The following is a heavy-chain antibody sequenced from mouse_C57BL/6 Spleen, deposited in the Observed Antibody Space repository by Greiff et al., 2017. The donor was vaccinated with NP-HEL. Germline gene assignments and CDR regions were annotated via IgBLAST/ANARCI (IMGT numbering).Heavy chain of an antibody. D-gene: IGHD3-2*02. Sequence: QVQLQQSGAELAKPGASVRLSCKASGYTFTSYWMHWVKQRPGQGLEWIGYINPSSGYTKYNQKFKDKATLTADKSSSTAYMQLSSLTYEDSAVYYCAREGDSSGGWFAYWGQGTLVTVSA. CDR1: GYTFTSYW. J-gene: IGHJ3*01. CDR2: INPSSGYT. CDR3: AREGDSSGGWFAY. V-gene: IGHV1-7*01.